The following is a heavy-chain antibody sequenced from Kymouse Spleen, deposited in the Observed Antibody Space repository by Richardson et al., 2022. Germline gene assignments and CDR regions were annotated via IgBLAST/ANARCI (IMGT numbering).Heavy chain of an antibody. Sequence: QVQLQQWGAGLLKPSETLSLTCAVYGGSFSGYYWSWIRQPPGKGLEWIGEINHSGSTNYNPSLKSRVTISVDTSKNQFSLKLSSVTAADTAVYYCAREAMPLYYGMDVWGQGTTVTVSS. V-gene: IGHV4-34*01. CDR2: INHSGST. CDR1: GGSFSGYY. CDR3: AREAMPLYYGMDV. D-gene: IGHD2-2*02. J-gene: IGHJ6*02.